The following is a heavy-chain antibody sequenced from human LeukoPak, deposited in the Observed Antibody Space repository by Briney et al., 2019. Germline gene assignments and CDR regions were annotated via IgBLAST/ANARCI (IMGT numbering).Heavy chain of an antibody. CDR2: ISAYNGNT. D-gene: IGHD1-1*01. Sequence: GASVKVSCKASGYTFTSYGISWVRQAPGQGLEWMGWISAYNGNTNYAQKLQGRVTMTTDTSTSTAYMELRSLRSDETAVYYCARVRVPYNPRGDFDYWGKGTLVTVSS. V-gene: IGHV1-18*01. CDR3: ARVRVPYNPRGDFDY. CDR1: GYTFTSYG. J-gene: IGHJ4*02.